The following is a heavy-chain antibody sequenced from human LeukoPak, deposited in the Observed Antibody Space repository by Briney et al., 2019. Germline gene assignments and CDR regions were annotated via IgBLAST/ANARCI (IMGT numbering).Heavy chain of an antibody. Sequence: GGSLRLSCAASGFTFSTYGVHWVRQAPGKGLEWVAVIYFDGSNKYYVDSVKGRFTISRDNAKNSLYLQMNSLRAEDTAVYYCARSMAAAANYYYYMDVWGKGTTVTVSS. CDR3: ARSMAAAANYYYYMDV. CDR1: GFTFSTYG. V-gene: IGHV3-33*01. D-gene: IGHD6-13*01. J-gene: IGHJ6*03. CDR2: IYFDGSNK.